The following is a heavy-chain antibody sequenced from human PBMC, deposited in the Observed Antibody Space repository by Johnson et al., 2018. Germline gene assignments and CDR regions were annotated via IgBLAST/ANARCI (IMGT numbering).Heavy chain of an antibody. D-gene: IGHD3-16*01. CDR3: AKCQGGGRGPGDYYYGMDV. V-gene: IGHV1-69*01. J-gene: IGHJ6*02. Sequence: ASGGTFSSYAIXWVRQAPGQGLEWMGGIIPIFGTANYAQKFQGRVTITADESTSTAYMELSSLRSEDTAVYYGAKCQGGGRGPGDYYYGMDVWGQGTTVTVSS. CDR2: IIPIFGTA. CDR1: GGTFSSYA.